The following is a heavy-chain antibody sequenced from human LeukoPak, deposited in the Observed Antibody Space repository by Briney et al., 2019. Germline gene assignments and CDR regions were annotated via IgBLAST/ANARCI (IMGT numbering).Heavy chain of an antibody. J-gene: IGHJ4*02. CDR1: GYTFTSYY. CDR2: INPSGGST. V-gene: IGHV1-46*01. CDR3: ARATLSDYYFNY. Sequence: ASVKVSCKASGYTFTSYYMHRVRQAPGQGLEWMGIINPSGGSTSYAQKFQGRVTMTRDTSTNTVYMELSSLRSEDTAVYFCARATLSDYYFNYWGQGTLVTVSS.